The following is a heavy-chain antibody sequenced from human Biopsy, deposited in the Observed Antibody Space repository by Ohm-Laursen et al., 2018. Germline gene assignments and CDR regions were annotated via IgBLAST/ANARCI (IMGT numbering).Heavy chain of an antibody. V-gene: IGHV4-59*01. CDR2: IWSSGTT. CDR1: GGSISGYY. D-gene: IGHD1-26*01. Sequence: GTLSLTCSISGGSISGYYWNWIRQSPGKGLEWIGYIWSSGTTDYNPSLQSRVSMSLELSTDQFSLKVDYVTAADTAVYYCARVVGAATGFDQWGQGIPVTVSS. J-gene: IGHJ4*02. CDR3: ARVVGAATGFDQ.